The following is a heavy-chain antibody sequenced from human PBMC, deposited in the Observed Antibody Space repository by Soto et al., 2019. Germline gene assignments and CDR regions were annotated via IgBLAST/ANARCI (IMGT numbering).Heavy chain of an antibody. V-gene: IGHV4-4*02. Sequence: SETLSLTCAVSGGSITRSNWWSWVSQPPGKGLEWIGEIYHSGGTSYNPSLRSRVTISVDKSQNQFSLKLSSVTAADTALYYCARGISTTSAFNYFDPWGQGTLVTVSS. CDR2: IYHSGGT. D-gene: IGHD2-2*01. CDR1: GGSITRSNW. J-gene: IGHJ5*02. CDR3: ARGISTTSAFNYFDP.